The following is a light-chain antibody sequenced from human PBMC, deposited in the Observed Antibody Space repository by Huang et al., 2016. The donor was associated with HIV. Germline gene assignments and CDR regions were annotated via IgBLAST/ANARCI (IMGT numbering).Light chain of an antibody. CDR3: QQYQDWPPEALT. V-gene: IGKV3-15*01. CDR1: QSISNN. CDR2: SAS. J-gene: IGKJ4*01. Sequence: EIVMTQSPVTLSVSPGERATLSCRASQSISNNLAWYQQKPGLAPRPLVYSASTRVTGIPARFSGSGSGTEFTLTISSLQSEDFAIYYCQQYQDWPPEALTFGGGTKVE.